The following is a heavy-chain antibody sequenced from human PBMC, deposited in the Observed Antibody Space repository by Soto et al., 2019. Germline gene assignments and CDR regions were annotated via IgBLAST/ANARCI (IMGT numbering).Heavy chain of an antibody. D-gene: IGHD2-21*01. CDR1: GYTFTNYA. Sequence: ASVKVSCKASGYTFTNYAIHWVRQAPGQRLEWMGWLNPGNGNTKYPQKFQGRVTVTRDTSASTAYMFLSSLRSEDTAVYYCARDQGIPYCGGDCYSDWYFDLWGRGTLVTVSS. CDR3: ARDQGIPYCGGDCYSDWYFDL. J-gene: IGHJ2*01. CDR2: LNPGNGNT. V-gene: IGHV1-3*01.